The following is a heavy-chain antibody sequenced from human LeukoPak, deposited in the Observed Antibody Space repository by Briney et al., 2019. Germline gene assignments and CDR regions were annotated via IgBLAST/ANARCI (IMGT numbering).Heavy chain of an antibody. CDR1: GFTFSNSW. Sequence: GGSLRLSCVASGFTFSNSWMNWVRQAPEKGLEWVSAISGSGGSTYYADSVKGRFTISRDNSKNTLYLQMNSLRAEDTAVYYCAKVPGDCSGGSCYFGGYYYGMDVWGQGTTVTVSS. D-gene: IGHD2-15*01. V-gene: IGHV3-23*01. J-gene: IGHJ6*02. CDR3: AKVPGDCSGGSCYFGGYYYGMDV. CDR2: ISGSGGST.